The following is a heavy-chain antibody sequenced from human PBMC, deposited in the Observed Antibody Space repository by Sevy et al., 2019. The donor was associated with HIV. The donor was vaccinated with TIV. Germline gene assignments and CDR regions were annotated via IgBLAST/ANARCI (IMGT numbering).Heavy chain of an antibody. V-gene: IGHV3-23*01. CDR3: AREMAIITRYIDH. J-gene: IGHJ4*02. Sequence: GGSLRLSCAGSGFTFSTYAMNWVRQAPGKGLEWVSGMSGSGGSTYYADSVKGRFTISRDNSKKTLYLQMNSLRGEDTAVYYCAREMAIITRYIDHWGQGTLVTVSS. CDR1: GFTFSTYA. D-gene: IGHD5-12*01. CDR2: MSGSGGST.